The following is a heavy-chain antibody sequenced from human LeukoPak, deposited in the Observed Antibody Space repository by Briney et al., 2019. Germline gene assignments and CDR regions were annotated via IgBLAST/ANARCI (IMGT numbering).Heavy chain of an antibody. V-gene: IGHV3-20*04. D-gene: IGHD3-10*01. J-gene: IGHJ4*02. CDR2: INWNGGST. Sequence: PGGSLRLSCAASGFTFDDYGMSWVRQAPGKGLEWFSGINWNGGSTGYADSVKGRFTISRDNAKNSLYLQMNSLRAEDTALYYCAREPYGSGSYGVDYWGQGTLVTVSS. CDR3: AREPYGSGSYGVDY. CDR1: GFTFDDYG.